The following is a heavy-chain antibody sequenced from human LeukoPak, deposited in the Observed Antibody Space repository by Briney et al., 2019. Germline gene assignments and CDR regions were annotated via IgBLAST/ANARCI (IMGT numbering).Heavy chain of an antibody. D-gene: IGHD3-22*01. CDR1: GGSISNYY. J-gene: IGHJ4*02. Sequence: SETLSLTCTVSGGSISNYYWSWIRQPPGKGLDWIGYIYYSGSTNYNPSLKSRVTISVDTSKNQFSLRLSSVTAADTAVYYCARDPSGYFNYWGQGTLATVSS. CDR2: IYYSGST. CDR3: ARDPSGYFNY. V-gene: IGHV4-59*01.